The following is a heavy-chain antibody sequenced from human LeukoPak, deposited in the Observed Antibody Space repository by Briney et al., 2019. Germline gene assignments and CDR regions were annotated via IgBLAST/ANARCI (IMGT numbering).Heavy chain of an antibody. D-gene: IGHD6-13*01. CDR1: GFTFSSYA. CDR2: ISGSGGST. V-gene: IGHV3-23*01. CDR3: AKLAAKNIAAAGKD. Sequence: PGGSLRLSCAAAGFTFSSYAMSWVRQAPGKGLEWVSAISGSGGSTYYADSVKGRFTISRDNSKNTLYLQMNSLRAEDTAVYYCAKLAAKNIAAAGKDWGQGTLVTVSS. J-gene: IGHJ4*02.